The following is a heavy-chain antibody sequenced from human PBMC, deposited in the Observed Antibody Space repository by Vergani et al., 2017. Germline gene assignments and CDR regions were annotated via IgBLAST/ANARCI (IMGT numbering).Heavy chain of an antibody. CDR3: ARVQELYDFWSDRVRYYYYMDV. CDR2: INHSGST. V-gene: IGHV4-34*01. D-gene: IGHD3-3*01. Sequence: QVQLQESGAGLLKPSETLSLTCAVYGGSFSGYYWSWIRQPPGKGLEWIGEINHSGSTNYNPSLKSRVTISVDTSKNQFSLKLSSVTAADTAVYYCARVQELYDFWSDRVRYYYYMDVWGKGP. CDR1: GGSFSGYY. J-gene: IGHJ6*03.